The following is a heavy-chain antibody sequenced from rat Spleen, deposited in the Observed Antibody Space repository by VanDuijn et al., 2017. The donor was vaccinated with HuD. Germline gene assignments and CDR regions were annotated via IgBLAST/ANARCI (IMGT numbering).Heavy chain of an antibody. CDR2: ISYDGSST. CDR1: GFTFRNYD. J-gene: IGHJ3*01. Sequence: EVQLVESGGGLVQPGRSMKLSCAASGFTFRNYDMAWVRQAPTKGLEWVATISYDGSSTYFRDSWKGRFTISRDNAKSTLYLQMDSLRSEDTATYYCARHGYYYDWFAYWGQGTLVTVSS. CDR3: ARHGYYYDWFAY. D-gene: IGHD1-1*01. V-gene: IGHV5-29*01.